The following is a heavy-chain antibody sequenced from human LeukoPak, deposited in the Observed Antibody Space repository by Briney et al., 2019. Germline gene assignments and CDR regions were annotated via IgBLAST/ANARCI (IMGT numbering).Heavy chain of an antibody. Sequence: PSETLSLTCTVSVGSINSYYWSWIRQPPGEGLEWIGYIYYSGSTYYNPSLKSRVTISVDTSKNQFSLKLSSVTAADTAVYYCARQLYYPKWNLDYWGQGTLVTVSS. J-gene: IGHJ4*02. CDR1: VGSINSYY. V-gene: IGHV4-59*08. D-gene: IGHD1-1*01. CDR2: IYYSGST. CDR3: ARQLYYPKWNLDY.